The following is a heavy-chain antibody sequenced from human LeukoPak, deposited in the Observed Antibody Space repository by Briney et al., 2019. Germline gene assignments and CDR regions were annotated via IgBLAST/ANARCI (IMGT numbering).Heavy chain of an antibody. V-gene: IGHV1-2*02. CDR2: INPNSGGT. CDR3: ARSMQQLRHFQH. Sequence: GASVKLSCKASAYTFTGYYMHWLRQAPGQGLDWMGWINPNSGGTNYAQNFQGRVTMTRDTSISTAYIELSRLRYDDTAVYYCARSMQQLRHFQHWGQGTLVTVSS. D-gene: IGHD6-13*01. CDR1: AYTFTGYY. J-gene: IGHJ1*01.